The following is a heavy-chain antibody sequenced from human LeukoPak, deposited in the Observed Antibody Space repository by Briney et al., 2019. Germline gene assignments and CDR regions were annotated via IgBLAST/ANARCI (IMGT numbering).Heavy chain of an antibody. Sequence: GWISAYNGNTNYAHKLQGRVTMTTDTSTSTACMELRSLRSDDTAVYYCARWRLPKYYFDYWGQGTLVTVSS. CDR2: ISAYNGNT. V-gene: IGHV1-18*01. J-gene: IGHJ4*02. CDR3: ARWRLPKYYFDY. D-gene: IGHD2-15*01.